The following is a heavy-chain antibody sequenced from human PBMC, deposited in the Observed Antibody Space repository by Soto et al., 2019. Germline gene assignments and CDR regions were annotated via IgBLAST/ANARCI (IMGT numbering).Heavy chain of an antibody. CDR2: ISNDGNNE. CDR1: GGSINSGN. Sequence: LSLTCAVSGGSINSGNWWSWVRQPPGKGLEWVAHISNDGNNEYYADSVKGRFTISRDNFKNTLYLQMNSLRADDTAVYYCARDGPHISIFGYGDYWGQGNLVTVSS. D-gene: IGHD3-3*01. V-gene: IGHV3-30*03. CDR3: ARDGPHISIFGYGDY. J-gene: IGHJ4*02.